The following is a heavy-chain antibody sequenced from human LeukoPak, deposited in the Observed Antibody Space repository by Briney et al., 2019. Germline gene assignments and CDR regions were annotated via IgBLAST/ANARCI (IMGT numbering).Heavy chain of an antibody. CDR2: ISGSGGST. D-gene: IGHD3-9*01. CDR1: GFTFSSYA. CDR3: AKVSSYDILTGYPDYFDY. J-gene: IGHJ4*02. V-gene: IGHV3-23*01. Sequence: HPGGSLRLSCAASGFTFSSYAMSWVRQAPGKGLEWVSAISGSGGSTYYADFVKGRFTISRDNSKNTLYLQMNSLRAEDTAVYYCAKVSSYDILTGYPDYFDYWGQGTLVTVSS.